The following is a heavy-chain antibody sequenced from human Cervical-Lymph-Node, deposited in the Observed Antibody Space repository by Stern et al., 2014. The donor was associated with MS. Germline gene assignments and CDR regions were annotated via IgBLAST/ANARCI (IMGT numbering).Heavy chain of an antibody. J-gene: IGHJ6*02. V-gene: IGHV3-33*01. CDR1: GFTFSSYG. CDR2: IWYDGSNK. D-gene: IGHD6-6*01. CDR3: AREAARLTINYYYGMDV. Sequence: VQLVESGGGVVQPGRSLRLSCAASGFTFSSYGMHWVRQAPGKGLEWVAGIWYDGSNKYYADSAKGRFTISRDNSKNTLYLQMNSLRAEDTAVYYCAREAARLTINYYYGMDVWGQGTTVTVSS.